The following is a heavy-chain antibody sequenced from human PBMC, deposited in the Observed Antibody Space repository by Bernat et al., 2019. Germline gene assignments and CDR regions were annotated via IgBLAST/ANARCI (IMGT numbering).Heavy chain of an antibody. V-gene: IGHV3-53*01. CDR2: IYSGGSK. Sequence: EVQLVESGGGLIQPGGSLRLSCAASGFTVSDNYMTWVRQAPGKGLEWVSVIYSGGSKYYADSVKGRFTISRDNSKNTLYLQMNSLRAEDTAVYYCARGGSSGWSRWFDPWGQGTLVTVSS. CDR3: ARGGSSGWSRWFDP. D-gene: IGHD6-19*01. CDR1: GFTVSDNY. J-gene: IGHJ5*02.